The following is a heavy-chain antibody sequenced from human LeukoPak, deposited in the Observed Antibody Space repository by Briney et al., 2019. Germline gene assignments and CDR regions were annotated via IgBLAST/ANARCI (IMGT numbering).Heavy chain of an antibody. V-gene: IGHV4-34*01. D-gene: IGHD3-16*02. CDR3: ARGNYDYVWGSYRSGRWFDP. CDR1: GGSFSGYY. Sequence: PSETLSLTCAVYGGSFSGYYWSWIRQPPGKGLEWIGEINHSGSTNYNPSLKSRVTIPVDTSKNQFSLKLSSVTAADTAVYYCARGNYDYVWGSYRSGRWFDPWGQGTLVTVSS. CDR2: INHSGST. J-gene: IGHJ5*02.